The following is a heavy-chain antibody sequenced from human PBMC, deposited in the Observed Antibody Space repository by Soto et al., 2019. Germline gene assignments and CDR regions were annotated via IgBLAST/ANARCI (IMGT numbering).Heavy chain of an antibody. CDR2: INHSGST. CDR3: ASFRYYDFWSGYYTGADWFDP. D-gene: IGHD3-3*01. J-gene: IGHJ5*02. Sequence: SETLSLTCAVYGGSFSGYYWSWIRQPPGKGLEWIGEINHSGSTNYNPSLKSRVTISVDTSKNQFSLKLSSVTAADTAVYYCASFRYYDFWSGYYTGADWFDPWGQGTRVTVSS. CDR1: GGSFSGYY. V-gene: IGHV4-34*01.